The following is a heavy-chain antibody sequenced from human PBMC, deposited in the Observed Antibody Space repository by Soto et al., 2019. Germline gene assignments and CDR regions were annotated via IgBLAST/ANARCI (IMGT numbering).Heavy chain of an antibody. D-gene: IGHD6-19*01. CDR1: GGTFSSYA. V-gene: IGHV1-3*04. CDR3: VREYSSGFL. CDR2: INTGIGTT. Sequence: GASVKVSCKASGGTFSSYAISWVRQAPGQSLQWMGWINTGIGTTKYSQNFQARVTIHMNTSASTAYVELTSLIFEDTAMYYCVREYSSGFLWGHGTLVTVSS. J-gene: IGHJ4*01.